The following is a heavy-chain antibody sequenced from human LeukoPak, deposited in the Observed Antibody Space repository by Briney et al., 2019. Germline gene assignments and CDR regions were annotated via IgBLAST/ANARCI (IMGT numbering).Heavy chain of an antibody. D-gene: IGHD2-2*01. J-gene: IGHJ4*02. CDR1: GYTLTELS. V-gene: IGHV1-24*01. CDR3: ATTLFPSRAIDIVVVPAASFDY. CDR2: FDPEDGET. Sequence: ASVKVSCKVSGYTLTELSMHWVRQAPGKGLEWMGGFDPEDGETIYAQKFQGRVTITEDTSTDTAYMELSSLRSEDTAVYYCATTLFPSRAIDIVVVPAASFDYWGQGTLVTVSS.